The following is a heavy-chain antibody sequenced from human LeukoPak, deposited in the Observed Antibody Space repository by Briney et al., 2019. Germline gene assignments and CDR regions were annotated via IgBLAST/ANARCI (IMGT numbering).Heavy chain of an antibody. CDR3: ARTRYYYNSRSYGAPFYFDY. V-gene: IGHV4-39*01. CDR2: IYYSGST. D-gene: IGHD3-10*01. CDR1: GGSISSNSYY. J-gene: IGHJ4*02. Sequence: SETLSLTCAVSGGSISSNSYYWGWIRQPPGKGLEWIRSIYYSGSTYYSPSLKSRVTISVDTSKNQFSLKLSSVTAADTAVYYCARTRYYYNSRSYGAPFYFDYWGQGTLVTVSS.